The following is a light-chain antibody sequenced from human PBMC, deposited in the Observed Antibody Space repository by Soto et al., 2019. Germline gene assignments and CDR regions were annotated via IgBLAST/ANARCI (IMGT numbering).Light chain of an antibody. Sequence: QSVLTQSSSASASLGSSVKLTCTLSSGHSSYIIAWHQQQPGQAPRYLMKLEGSGSYNKGGGVPDRFSGSSSGADRYLTIAHLQFEEEADYYCETWDSNTRVFGGGTKLTVL. CDR2: LEGSGSY. V-gene: IGLV4-60*02. CDR3: ETWDSNTRV. CDR1: SGHSSYI. J-gene: IGLJ3*02.